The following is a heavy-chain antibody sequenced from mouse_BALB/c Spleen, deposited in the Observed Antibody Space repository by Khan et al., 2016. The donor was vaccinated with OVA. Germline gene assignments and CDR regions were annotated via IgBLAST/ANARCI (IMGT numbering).Heavy chain of an antibody. J-gene: IGHJ2*01. V-gene: IGHV5-17*02. D-gene: IGHD1-1*01. Sequence: EVELVESGEGLVQPGGSRKLSCAASGFTFNNYGMHWVRQAPEKGLEWVAYISGDSNTIYYVDSVKGRFTISRDNPKNTLFLQMTSLMSEDTAMYYCATSYFYGYYFDYWGPGTTLTVS. CDR1: GFTFNNYG. CDR2: ISGDSNTI. CDR3: ATSYFYGYYFDY.